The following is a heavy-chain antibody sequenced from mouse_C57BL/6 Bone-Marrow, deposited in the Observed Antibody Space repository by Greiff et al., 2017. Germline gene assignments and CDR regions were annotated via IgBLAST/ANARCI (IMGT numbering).Heavy chain of an antibody. V-gene: IGHV1-69*01. CDR3: ARWSLYGSLLAY. J-gene: IGHJ3*01. CDR1: GYTFTSYW. CDR2: IDPSDSYT. D-gene: IGHD1-1*01. Sequence: QVQLQQPGAELVMPGASVKLSCKASGYTFTSYWMHWVKQRPGQGLEWIGEIDPSDSYTNYNQKFKGKSTFTVDKSSSTAYMHLSSLTSEVSAVYYWARWSLYGSLLAYWGQGTLVTVSA.